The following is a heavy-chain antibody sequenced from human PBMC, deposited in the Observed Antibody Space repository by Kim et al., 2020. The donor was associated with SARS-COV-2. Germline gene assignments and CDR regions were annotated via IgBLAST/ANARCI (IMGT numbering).Heavy chain of an antibody. CDR1: GFTFSSYG. CDR2: ISYDGSNK. Sequence: GGSLRLSCAASGFTFSSYGMHWVRQAPGKGLEWVAVISYDGSNKYYADSVKGRFTISRDNSKNTLYLQMNSLRAEDTAVYYCAKDRDSSGYKGSFDYWGQGTLVTVSS. D-gene: IGHD3-22*01. V-gene: IGHV3-30*18. J-gene: IGHJ4*02. CDR3: AKDRDSSGYKGSFDY.